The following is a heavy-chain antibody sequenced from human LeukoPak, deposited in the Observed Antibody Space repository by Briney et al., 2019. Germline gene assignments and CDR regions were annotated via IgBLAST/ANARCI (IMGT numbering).Heavy chain of an antibody. CDR1: GYIFSDHA. J-gene: IGHJ4*02. D-gene: IGHD4-17*01. V-gene: IGHV3-30*04. Sequence: PGGSLRLSCAASGYIFSDHAMHWVRQAPGKGLEWLAYLSHDGTTAYYANSVKGRLTISRDNSKNTLFLQLSSLRTEDTAVYYCAREGQGLRVDYWGQGTLVTVSS. CDR3: AREGQGLRVDY. CDR2: LSHDGTTA.